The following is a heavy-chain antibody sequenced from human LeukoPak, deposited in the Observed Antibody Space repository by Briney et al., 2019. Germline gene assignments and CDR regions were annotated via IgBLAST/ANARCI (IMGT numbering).Heavy chain of an antibody. CDR3: ARKTYTSGLFDY. D-gene: IGHD5-18*01. J-gene: IGHJ4*02. CDR1: GGSISSSHW. CDR2: IYHSGST. Sequence: SETLSLTCAVSGGSISSSHWWSWVRQPPGKGLEWIGEIYHSGSTNYNPSLKSRVTISVDKPKNQFSLKMTSVTAADTAVYFCARKTYTSGLFDYWGQGTQVTVSS. V-gene: IGHV4-4*02.